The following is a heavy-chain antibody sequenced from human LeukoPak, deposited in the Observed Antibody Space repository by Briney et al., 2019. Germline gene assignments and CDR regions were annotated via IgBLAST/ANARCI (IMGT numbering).Heavy chain of an antibody. CDR1: GGSISSNNYH. D-gene: IGHD4-17*01. J-gene: IGHJ6*03. CDR3: ARVSTVTRRDYYYYMDV. Sequence: SETLSLTCTVSGGSISSNNYHWGWIRQPPGKGLDWIGNIYYSGSTFYNPSLKSRITISVDTSKNQFSLKLSSVTAADTAVYYCARVSTVTRRDYYYYMDVWGKGTTVTVSS. V-gene: IGHV4-39*07. CDR2: IYYSGST.